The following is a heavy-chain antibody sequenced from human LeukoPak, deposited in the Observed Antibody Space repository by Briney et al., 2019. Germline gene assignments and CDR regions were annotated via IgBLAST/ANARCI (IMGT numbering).Heavy chain of an antibody. Sequence: GGSLRLSCAASGFTFSSYAMSWVRQAPGKGLEWVSAISGSGGSTYYADSVKGRFTISRDNPKNTLYLQMNSLRAEDTAVYYCAKSYYYDLHNWFDPWGQGTLVTVSS. V-gene: IGHV3-23*01. D-gene: IGHD3-22*01. J-gene: IGHJ5*02. CDR1: GFTFSSYA. CDR2: ISGSGGST. CDR3: AKSYYYDLHNWFDP.